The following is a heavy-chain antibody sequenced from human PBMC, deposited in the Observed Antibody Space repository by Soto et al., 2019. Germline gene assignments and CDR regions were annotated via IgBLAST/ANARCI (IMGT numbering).Heavy chain of an antibody. Sequence: EVLLVESGGGVVQPGGSRKLSGAASGFVFKDSSIHWVRQASGKGLEWVGRIRDRAYNYATAYTASVKGRFTISRDDSNNTAYLQMTSLKTEDTAIYYCTRLISAAQDYWGQGTLVTVSS. CDR1: GFVFKDSS. CDR3: TRLISAAQDY. D-gene: IGHD3-10*01. J-gene: IGHJ4*02. CDR2: IRDRAYNYAT. V-gene: IGHV3-73*01.